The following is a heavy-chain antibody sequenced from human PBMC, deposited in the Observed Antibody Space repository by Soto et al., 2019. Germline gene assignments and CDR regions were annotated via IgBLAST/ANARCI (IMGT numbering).Heavy chain of an antibody. V-gene: IGHV4-39*01. J-gene: IGHJ4*02. CDR2: IYYGGST. Sequence: PSETLSLTCTVSGGSISSSSYYWSWIRQPPGKGLEWIGSIYYGGSTYYTPPLKSRVTISVDTSKNQFSRKLGSVTAADSAVYCCASSIVGVYNYWGQGSLVTVSS. D-gene: IGHD1-26*01. CDR3: ASSIVGVYNY. CDR1: GGSISSSSYY.